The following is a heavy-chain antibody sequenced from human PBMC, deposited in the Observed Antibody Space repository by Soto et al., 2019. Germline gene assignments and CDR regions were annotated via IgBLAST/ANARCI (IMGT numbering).Heavy chain of an antibody. CDR1: GASVRSGSYY. CDR2: IYDTGTT. CDR3: ARVEDYGDYFDY. Sequence: QVQLQESGPGLVKPSETLSLTCTVSGASVRSGSYYWSWVRQPPGRGLEWIGYIYDTGTTNYNPSHKSRVTMSVDTSKNQFSLKLNFLTAADTVVYYCARVEDYGDYFDYWGQGTLVTVSS. D-gene: IGHD4-17*01. V-gene: IGHV4-61*01. J-gene: IGHJ4*02.